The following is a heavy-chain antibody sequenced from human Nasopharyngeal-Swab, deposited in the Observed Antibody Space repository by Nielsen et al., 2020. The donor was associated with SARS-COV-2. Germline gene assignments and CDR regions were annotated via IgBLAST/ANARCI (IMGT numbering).Heavy chain of an antibody. V-gene: IGHV1-3*04. CDR2: INTANGNT. CDR1: GYSFTFFA. J-gene: IGHJ1*01. D-gene: IGHD3-10*01. CDR3: ARGYYTSGSYSY. Sequence: ASVKVSCKASGYSFTFFAMHWVRQAPGQRLEWMGRINTANGNTEYPQKFQGRVAISRDTSASTSYVEVNSLKSEDTAVYYCARGYYTSGSYSYWGQGTLVTVSS.